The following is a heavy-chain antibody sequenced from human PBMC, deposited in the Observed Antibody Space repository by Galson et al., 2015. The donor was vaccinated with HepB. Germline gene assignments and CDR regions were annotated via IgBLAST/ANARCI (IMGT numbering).Heavy chain of an antibody. CDR2: ISGSGGTT. D-gene: IGHD4-23*01. Sequence: SLRLSCAASAFTFSSYAMSWVRQAPGKGLEWVSGISGSGGTTYYADSVKGRFTISRDNSKNTLYVQMNSLRAEDTAVYYCAKGRGGNSYAFDIWGQGTRVTVSS. CDR1: AFTFSSYA. CDR3: AKGRGGNSYAFDI. J-gene: IGHJ3*02. V-gene: IGHV3-23*01.